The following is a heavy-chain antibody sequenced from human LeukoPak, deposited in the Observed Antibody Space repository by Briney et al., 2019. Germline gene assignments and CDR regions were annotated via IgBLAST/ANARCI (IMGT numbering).Heavy chain of an antibody. J-gene: IGHJ4*02. Sequence: GGTLRLSCAASGFTFSSYGLARVRQAPGKGLEWVSTISGSGGTTYYTDSVKGRFTISRDNSKNTLYLQMNSLRAEDTAVYYCARDLYRIVVVPHYFDYWGQGTLVTVSS. D-gene: IGHD3-22*01. CDR2: ISGSGGTT. V-gene: IGHV3-23*01. CDR1: GFTFSSYG. CDR3: ARDLYRIVVVPHYFDY.